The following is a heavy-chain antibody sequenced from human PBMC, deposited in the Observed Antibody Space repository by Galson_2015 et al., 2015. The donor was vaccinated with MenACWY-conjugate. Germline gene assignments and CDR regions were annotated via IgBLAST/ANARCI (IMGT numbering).Heavy chain of an antibody. J-gene: IGHJ5*02. CDR3: AKELRRYYDFWSGYYPDP. Sequence: SLRLSCAASGFTFSSYAMSWVRQAPGKGLEWVSGISGSGGNTFNADSVKGRFTISRDNSESTLYLQMNSLRAEDTAVYYCAKELRRYYDFWSGYYPDPWGQGTLVTVSS. CDR1: GFTFSSYA. V-gene: IGHV3-23*01. D-gene: IGHD3-3*01. CDR2: ISGSGGNT.